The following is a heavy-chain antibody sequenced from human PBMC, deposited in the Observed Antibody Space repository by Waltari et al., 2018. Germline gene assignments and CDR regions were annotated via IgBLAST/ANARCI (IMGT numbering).Heavy chain of an antibody. CDR3: ARDLVGYGGKEGGYYYYGMDV. CDR2: IYSGGST. Sequence: EVQLVESGGGLIQPGGSLRLSCAASGFTVSSNYMSWVRQAPGKGLEWVSVIYSGGSTYYADSVKGRFTISRDNSKNTLYLQMNSLRAEDTAVYYCARDLVGYGGKEGGYYYYGMDVWGQGTTVTVSS. D-gene: IGHD4-17*01. V-gene: IGHV3-53*01. CDR1: GFTVSSNY. J-gene: IGHJ6*02.